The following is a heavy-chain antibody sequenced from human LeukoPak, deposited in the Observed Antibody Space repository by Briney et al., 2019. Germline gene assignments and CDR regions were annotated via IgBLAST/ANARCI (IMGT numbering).Heavy chain of an antibody. CDR1: GGSISSYY. V-gene: IGHV4-59*01. Sequence: SETLSLTCTVSGGSISSYYWSWIRQPPGKGLEWIGYIYYSGSTNYNPSLKSRVTISVDTSKNQFSLKLSSVTAADTAVYYCARDLSPYYDFWSGYPSAPYYYYGMDVWGQGTTVTVSS. CDR2: IYYSGST. J-gene: IGHJ6*02. D-gene: IGHD3-3*01. CDR3: ARDLSPYYDFWSGYPSAPYYYYGMDV.